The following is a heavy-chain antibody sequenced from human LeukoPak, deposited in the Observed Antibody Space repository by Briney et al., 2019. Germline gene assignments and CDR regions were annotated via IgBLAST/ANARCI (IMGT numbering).Heavy chain of an antibody. Sequence: GGSLRLSCAASGFTVSSNYMSWVRQAPGKGLEWVSVIYSGGSTYYADSVKGRFTISRDNSKSTLYLQMNSLRAEDTAVYYCARVSLDYYDSSGYYLGDWGQGTLVTVSS. CDR3: ARVSLDYYDSSGYYLGD. V-gene: IGHV3-53*01. CDR2: IYSGGST. J-gene: IGHJ4*02. CDR1: GFTVSSNY. D-gene: IGHD3-22*01.